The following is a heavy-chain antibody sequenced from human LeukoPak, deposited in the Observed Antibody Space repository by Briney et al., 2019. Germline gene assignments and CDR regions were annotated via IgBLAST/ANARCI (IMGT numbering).Heavy chain of an antibody. CDR1: GYTFTSYS. V-gene: IGHV1-18*01. Sequence: ASVKVSCKASGYTFTSYSISWVRQAPGQGLEWMGWISAYNGNTNYAQKLQGRVTMSTDTSTSTGYMELRSLRSDDTAVYYCARGLQETLAWLKALSAFDIWGQGTMVTVSS. D-gene: IGHD5-24*01. CDR3: ARGLQETLAWLKALSAFDI. J-gene: IGHJ3*02. CDR2: ISAYNGNT.